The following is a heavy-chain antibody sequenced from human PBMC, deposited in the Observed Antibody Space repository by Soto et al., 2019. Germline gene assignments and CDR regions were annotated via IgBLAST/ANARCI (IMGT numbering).Heavy chain of an antibody. Sequence: PSETLSLTCTVSGGSISSYYWSWIRQPPGKGLEWIGYIFYSGSTNYNPSLKSRVTISVGTSKNQFSLKLSSVTAADTAVYYCARNTDTYDFWSGYTYPNWFDPWGQGTLVTVSS. J-gene: IGHJ5*02. D-gene: IGHD3-3*01. V-gene: IGHV4-59*01. CDR1: GGSISSYY. CDR2: IFYSGST. CDR3: ARNTDTYDFWSGYTYPNWFDP.